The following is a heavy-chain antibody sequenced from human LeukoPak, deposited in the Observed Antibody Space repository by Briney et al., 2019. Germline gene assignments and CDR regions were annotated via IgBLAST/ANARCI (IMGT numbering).Heavy chain of an antibody. J-gene: IGHJ4*02. D-gene: IGHD1-14*01. CDR1: GYPFISTG. V-gene: IGHV1-18*01. CDR3: ARAILHNIDY. Sequence: ASVKVSCKASGYPFISTGINWLRQAPGQGLEWMGWISAYNGNTNYAQKLQGRVTMTTDTSTSTAYMELRSLRSDDTAVYYCARAILHNIDYWGQGTLVTVSS. CDR2: ISAYNGNT.